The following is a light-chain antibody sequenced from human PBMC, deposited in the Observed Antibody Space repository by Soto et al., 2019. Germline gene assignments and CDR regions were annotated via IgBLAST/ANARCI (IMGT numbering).Light chain of an antibody. Sequence: NFMLTQPHSVSESPGKTVTISCTRSSGGIASNYVQWYQQRPGSAPATVIYGDNLRPSGVPDRFSGSIDISSNSASLTISGLKTEDEAAYYCQSYGVFGGRTKLTVL. V-gene: IGLV6-57*04. J-gene: IGLJ3*02. CDR1: SGGIASNY. CDR2: GDN. CDR3: QSYGV.